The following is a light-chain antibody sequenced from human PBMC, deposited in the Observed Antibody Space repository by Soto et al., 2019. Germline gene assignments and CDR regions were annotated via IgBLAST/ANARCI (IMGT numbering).Light chain of an antibody. Sequence: QSVLTQPASVSGSPGQSITISCTGTSSDVGGYNYVSWYQHHPGKAPKLMIYDVSNRPSGVSNRFSGSKSGNTASLTISGLQPEDEVDYYCSSYPTSNTRQIVLGTGTKVTVL. CDR1: SSDVGGYNY. J-gene: IGLJ1*01. V-gene: IGLV2-14*03. CDR3: SSYPTSNTRQIV. CDR2: DVS.